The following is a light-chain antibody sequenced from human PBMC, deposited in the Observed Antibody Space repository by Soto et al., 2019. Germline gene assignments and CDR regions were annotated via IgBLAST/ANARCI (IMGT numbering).Light chain of an antibody. V-gene: IGLV1-40*01. CDR2: GNS. J-gene: IGLJ1*01. CDR1: SSNIGAGYD. CDR3: QSYDSSLSGSFV. Sequence: VLTQPPSVSGAPGQRVTISCTGSSSNIGAGYDVHWYQQLPGTAPKLLIYGNSNRPSGVPDRFSGSKSGTSASLAITGLQAEDEADYYCQSYDSSLSGSFVFGTGTKLTVL.